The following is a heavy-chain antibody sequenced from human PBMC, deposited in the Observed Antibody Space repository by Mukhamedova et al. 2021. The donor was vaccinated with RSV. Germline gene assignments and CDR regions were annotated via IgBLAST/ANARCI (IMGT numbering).Heavy chain of an antibody. CDR2: IVVGSGNT. J-gene: IGHJ5*02. Sequence: QAPGQRLEWIGWIVVGSGNTNYAQKFQDRVTISRDMSTATAYMDLSSLGFDDTAVYFCAADLSPTYSFYWFDPLGQGILLTFSS. D-gene: IGHD2/OR15-2a*01. V-gene: IGHV1-58*01. CDR3: AADLSPTYSFYWFDP.